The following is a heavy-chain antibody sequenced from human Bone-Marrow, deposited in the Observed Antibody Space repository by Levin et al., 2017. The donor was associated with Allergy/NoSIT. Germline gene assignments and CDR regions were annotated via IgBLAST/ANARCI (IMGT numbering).Heavy chain of an antibody. Sequence: GESLKISCRASGYTFIAYYLQWIRQAPGQGLEWMGRINPNSGDTDYAQKFQGRVTMTRDTSINTVYMELSRLESADTAVYYCAGGPRMTSVTTGDYWGQGTLVTVSS. J-gene: IGHJ4*02. V-gene: IGHV1-2*06. D-gene: IGHD4-17*01. CDR1: GYTFIAYY. CDR2: INPNSGDT. CDR3: AGGPRMTSVTTGDY.